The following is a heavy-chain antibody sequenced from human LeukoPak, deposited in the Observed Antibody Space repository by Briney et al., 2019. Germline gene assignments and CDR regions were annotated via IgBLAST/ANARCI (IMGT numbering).Heavy chain of an antibody. J-gene: IGHJ4*02. Sequence: GGSLRLSCAASGFTFSDFWMTWVRQAPGKGLEWVANINEDGGEKYYVDSVKGRFTISRDNTKNSIYLQMNSLRAEDTAVYYCAKDLDYYGSGTYPTDYWGQGTLVTVSS. D-gene: IGHD3-10*01. CDR1: GFTFSDFW. CDR3: AKDLDYYGSGTYPTDY. V-gene: IGHV3-7*01. CDR2: INEDGGEK.